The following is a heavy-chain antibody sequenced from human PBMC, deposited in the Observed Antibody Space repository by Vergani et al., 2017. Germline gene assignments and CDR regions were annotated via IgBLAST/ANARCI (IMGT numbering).Heavy chain of an antibody. CDR3: AIDSISFGVVIIAFDY. J-gene: IGHJ4*02. CDR2: SIPILGTA. CDR1: GGTFSSYA. V-gene: IGHV1-69*11. D-gene: IGHD3-3*01. Sequence: QVQLVQSGAEVKKPGSSVKVSCKASGGTFSSYAISWVRQAPGQGLEWMGRSIPILGTANYAQKFQGRVTITADESTSTAYMELSSLRSEDTAVYYCAIDSISFGVVIIAFDYWGQGTLVTVSS.